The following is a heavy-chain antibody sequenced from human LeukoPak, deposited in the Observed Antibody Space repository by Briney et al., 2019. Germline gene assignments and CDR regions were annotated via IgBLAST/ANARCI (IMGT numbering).Heavy chain of an antibody. CDR3: ATDRGWRTSGYYLYYFEY. D-gene: IGHD3-3*01. CDR1: GFIFTNYF. CDR2: IKHDGSEK. J-gene: IGHJ4*02. Sequence: PGGSLRLSCAASGFIFTNYFMSWVRQAPGKGLEWVASIKHDGSEKYYVDSVRGRFTISRDNTMNSLYLQMSSLRAEDTAVYYCATDRGWRTSGYYLYYFEYWGQGTLVTVPS. V-gene: IGHV3-7*01.